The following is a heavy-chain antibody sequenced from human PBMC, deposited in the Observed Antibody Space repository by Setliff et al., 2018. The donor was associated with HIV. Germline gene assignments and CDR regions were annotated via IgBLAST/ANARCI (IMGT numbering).Heavy chain of an antibody. CDR2: LYYSGNT. V-gene: IGHV4-39*07. CDR3: ARGPRYYDSSGYRAGAFDI. J-gene: IGHJ3*02. Sequence: SETLSLTCTVSGGSISSSSYYWGWIRQPPGKGLEWIGSLYYSGNTYYNSSLKSRVTISLDTSKNQFSLKMSSVTAADTAVYYCARGPRYYDSSGYRAGAFDIWGQGTMVTVSS. CDR1: GGSISSSSYY. D-gene: IGHD3-22*01.